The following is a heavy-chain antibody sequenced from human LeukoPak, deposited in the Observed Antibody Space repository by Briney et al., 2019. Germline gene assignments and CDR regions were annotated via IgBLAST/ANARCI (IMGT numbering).Heavy chain of an antibody. Sequence: SVKVSCKASGGTFSSYAISWVRQAPGQGLEWMGGIIPIFGTANYAQKFQGRVTITADESTSTAYMELSSLRSEDTAVYYCARDALVAVGATGKWLDPWGQGTLVTVSS. J-gene: IGHJ5*02. CDR2: IIPIFGTA. V-gene: IGHV1-69*13. CDR1: GGTFSSYA. D-gene: IGHD6-19*01. CDR3: ARDALVAVGATGKWLDP.